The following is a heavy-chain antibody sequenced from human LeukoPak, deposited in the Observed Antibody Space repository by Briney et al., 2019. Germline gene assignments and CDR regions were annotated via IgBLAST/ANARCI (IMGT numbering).Heavy chain of an antibody. CDR3: ARNSGSHP. D-gene: IGHD3-10*01. V-gene: IGHV3-7*01. J-gene: IGHJ5*02. CDR1: GFTFSRYW. CDR2: IKQDGSEK. Sequence: GGSLRLSCAASGFTFSRYWMTWVRQAPGKGLEWVANIKQDGSEKYYVDSVKGRFTISRDNAKNSLYLQMNSLRAEDTAVYYSARNSGSHPWGQGTLVTVSS.